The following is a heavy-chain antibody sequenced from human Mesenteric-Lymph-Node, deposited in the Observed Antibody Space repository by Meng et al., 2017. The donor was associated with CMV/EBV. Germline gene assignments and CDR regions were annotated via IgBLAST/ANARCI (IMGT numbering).Heavy chain of an antibody. CDR2: INHSGST. Sequence: FSGYYWSWLRQPPGKGLEWIGEINHSGSTNYNPSLKSRVTISVDTSKNQFSLKLSSVTAADTAVYYCARGPRRITMIVVVIRGYFDYWGQGTLVTVSS. CDR3: ARGPRRITMIVVVIRGYFDY. D-gene: IGHD3-22*01. CDR1: FSGYY. J-gene: IGHJ4*02. V-gene: IGHV4-34*01.